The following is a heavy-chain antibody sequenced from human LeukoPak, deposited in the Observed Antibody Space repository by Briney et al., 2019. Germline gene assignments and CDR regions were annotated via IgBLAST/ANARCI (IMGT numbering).Heavy chain of an antibody. CDR2: IYYSGST. V-gene: IGHV4-61*10. Sequence: SETLSLTCTVSGGSISSGSYYWSWIRQPAGKGLEWIGYIYYSGSTNYNPSLKSRVTISVDTSKNQFSLKLSSVTAADTAVYYCARGSSEYAFDIWGQGTMVTVSS. J-gene: IGHJ3*02. CDR1: GGSISSGSYY. CDR3: ARGSSEYAFDI. D-gene: IGHD3-22*01.